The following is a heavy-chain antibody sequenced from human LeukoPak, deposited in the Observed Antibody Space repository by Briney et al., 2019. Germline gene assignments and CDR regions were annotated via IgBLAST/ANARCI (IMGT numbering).Heavy chain of an antibody. CDR1: GFTVNHNY. Sequence: GGSLRLSCAASGFTVNHNYISWVRQAPGKGLEWVSVIYSGGTTFYADSVKGRFTISRDNSKNTLYLQMNSLRAEDTAVYYCAGCYYDSSGYYYFDYWGQGTLVTVSS. CDR2: IYSGGTT. D-gene: IGHD3-22*01. CDR3: AGCYYDSSGYYYFDY. J-gene: IGHJ4*02. V-gene: IGHV3-66*01.